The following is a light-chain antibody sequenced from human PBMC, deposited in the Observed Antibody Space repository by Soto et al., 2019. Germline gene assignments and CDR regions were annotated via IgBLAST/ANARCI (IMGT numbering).Light chain of an antibody. CDR1: QSISSW. J-gene: IGKJ1*01. V-gene: IGKV1-5*01. CDR3: QHYNSYSEA. Sequence: DIHMAQSPTTLSASVGDRVTITCRASQSISSWLAWYQQKPGKAPKLLIYDASSLESGVPSRFSGSGSGTEFTLTISSLQPDDFATYYCQHYNSYSEAFGQGTKVDI. CDR2: DAS.